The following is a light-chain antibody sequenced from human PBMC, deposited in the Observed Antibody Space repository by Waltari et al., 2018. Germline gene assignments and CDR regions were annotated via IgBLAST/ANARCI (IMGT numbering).Light chain of an antibody. CDR3: QQYYSPPLT. J-gene: IGKJ4*01. CDR1: QSVLYRTTSKNY. CDR2: WAS. Sequence: DIVMTQSPDSLTVPLGERATITCKSSQSVLYRTTSKNYSSWYQQKPGQPPKLLIYWASTRESGVPDRFTGSGSGTDFTLTISTLQAEDVAVYYCQQYYSPPLTFGGGTKVEIK. V-gene: IGKV4-1*01.